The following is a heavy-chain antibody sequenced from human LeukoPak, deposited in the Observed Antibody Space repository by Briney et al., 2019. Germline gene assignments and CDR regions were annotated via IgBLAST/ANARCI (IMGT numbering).Heavy chain of an antibody. CDR3: ARAPSEIGGYYPEYFRH. CDR1: GFTFSSFW. J-gene: IGHJ1*01. Sequence: GGSLRLSCAASGFTFSSFWMHWVRQAPGKGLVWVSRIKSDGSTNYADSVKGRFTISRDNAKNTVSLQMNSLRAEDTGVYYCARAPSEIGGYYPEYFRHWGQGTLVTVSS. CDR2: IKSDGST. D-gene: IGHD3-22*01. V-gene: IGHV3-74*01.